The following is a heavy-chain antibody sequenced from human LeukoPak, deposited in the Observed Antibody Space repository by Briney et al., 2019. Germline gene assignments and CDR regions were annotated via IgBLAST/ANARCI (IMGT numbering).Heavy chain of an antibody. D-gene: IGHD3-22*01. Sequence: GGSLRLSCAASGFNFSTYNVNWVRQAPGKGLDWVSYISSSSRTRYYADSVKGRFTISRDNAKDSLYLQMNSLRAEDTAVYYCVRDDYDSSGYSTYWGQGTLVTVSS. J-gene: IGHJ4*02. V-gene: IGHV3-48*04. CDR2: ISSSSRTR. CDR1: GFNFSTYN. CDR3: VRDDYDSSGYSTY.